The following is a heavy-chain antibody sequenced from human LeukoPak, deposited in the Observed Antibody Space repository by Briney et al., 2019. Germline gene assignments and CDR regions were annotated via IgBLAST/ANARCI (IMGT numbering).Heavy chain of an antibody. CDR2: ITGSGSTT. J-gene: IGHJ4*02. CDR1: GFTFSTYA. V-gene: IGHV3-23*01. D-gene: IGHD3-16*01. CDR3: AKSRVLFSSTWNPLDF. Sequence: GGSLRLSCAASGFTFSTYAMTWVRQAPGKGLEWVSSITGSGSTTFYADSLKGQFTISRDNRKKTLYLHMNSLRADDTAVYYCAKSRVLFSSTWNPLDFWGQGTLVAVSS.